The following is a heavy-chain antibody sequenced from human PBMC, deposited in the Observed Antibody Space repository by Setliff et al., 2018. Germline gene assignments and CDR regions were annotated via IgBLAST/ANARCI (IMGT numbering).Heavy chain of an antibody. CDR1: GYTFTYFG. D-gene: IGHD3-9*01. CDR2: ISGHNGKT. V-gene: IGHV1-18*01. Sequence: GASVKVSCKASGYTFTYFGVSWLRLAPGQGLEWMGWISGHNGKTIIEQEFQGRVAFTTDTGSDTAYMELRNLRSDDAAIYYCAKEPAISLTEAIRRSYYDYALDVWGQGTTVTVSS. CDR3: AKEPAISLTEAIRRSYYDYALDV. J-gene: IGHJ6*02.